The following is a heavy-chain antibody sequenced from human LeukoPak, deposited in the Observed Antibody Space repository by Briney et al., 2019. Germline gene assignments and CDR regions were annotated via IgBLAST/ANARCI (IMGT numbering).Heavy chain of an antibody. CDR3: ARDMGIAARPACFDY. CDR1: GFTFSSYR. CDR2: ISSSSSTI. V-gene: IGHV3-48*02. J-gene: IGHJ4*02. Sequence: PGGSLRLSCAASGFTFSSYRMNWVRQAPGKGLEWVSYISSSSSTIYYADSVKGRFTISRDNAKNSLYLQMNSLRDEDTAVYYCARDMGIAARPACFDYWGQGTLVTVSS. D-gene: IGHD6-6*01.